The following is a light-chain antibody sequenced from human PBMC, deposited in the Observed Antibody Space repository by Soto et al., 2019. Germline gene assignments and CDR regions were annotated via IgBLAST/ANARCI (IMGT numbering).Light chain of an antibody. Sequence: QSVMTQPPSVSAAPGQKVTISCSGSSSNIGGNSVSWYQQLPGTAPKLLIYDDNKRPSGVPARFSGSKSGTSASLAITGLQAEDEADYYCQSHDSSRSAMYVFGTGTKLTVL. J-gene: IGLJ1*01. V-gene: IGLV1-51*01. CDR2: DDN. CDR3: QSHDSSRSAMYV. CDR1: SSNIGGNS.